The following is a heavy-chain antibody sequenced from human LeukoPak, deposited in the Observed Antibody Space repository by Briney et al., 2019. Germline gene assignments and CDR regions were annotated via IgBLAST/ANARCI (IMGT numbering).Heavy chain of an antibody. J-gene: IGHJ3*02. Sequence: GGSLRLSCEASGFIFSEYLMTWVRQAPGKGPEWVATIKKDGSETYYVDSVKGRFTISRDNARNSLYLQMNSLRGEDTAVYYCAKMDPDAFDIWGQGTMVTVSS. CDR1: GFIFSEYL. D-gene: IGHD2-8*01. CDR3: AKMDPDAFDI. V-gene: IGHV3-7*03. CDR2: IKKDGSET.